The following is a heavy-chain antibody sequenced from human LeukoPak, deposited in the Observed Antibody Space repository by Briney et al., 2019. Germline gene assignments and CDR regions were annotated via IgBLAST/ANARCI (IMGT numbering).Heavy chain of an antibody. J-gene: IGHJ5*02. CDR1: GGSISSYY. Sequence: PSETLSLTCTVSGGSISSYYWSWIRQPPGKGLEWIGYVYYNESTDSNPSLKSRVTISLDTSKNQFSLKLTSVTAADTAVYYCARGNDPRRAPFDPWGQGTLVTVSS. V-gene: IGHV4-59*01. CDR2: VYYNEST. CDR3: ARGNDPRRAPFDP.